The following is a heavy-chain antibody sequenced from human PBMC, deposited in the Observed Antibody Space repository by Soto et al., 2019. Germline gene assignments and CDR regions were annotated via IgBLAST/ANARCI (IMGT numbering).Heavy chain of an antibody. D-gene: IGHD3-22*01. CDR3: ARISGEEYYYDSSGDYGMDV. V-gene: IGHV4-59*01. J-gene: IGHJ6*02. Sequence: PSETLSLTCTVSGGSISSYYWSWIRQPPGKGLEWIGYIYYSGSTNYNPSLKSRVTISVDTSKNQFSLKLSSVTAADTAVYYCARISGEEYYYDSSGDYGMDVWGQGTTVTVSS. CDR1: GGSISSYY. CDR2: IYYSGST.